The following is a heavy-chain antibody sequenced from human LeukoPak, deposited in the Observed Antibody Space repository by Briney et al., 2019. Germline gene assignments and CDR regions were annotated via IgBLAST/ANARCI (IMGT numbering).Heavy chain of an antibody. D-gene: IGHD3-16*02. Sequence: PSETLSLTCALYGGSFSGYYWSWIRQPPGKGLEWIGEINHSGSTNYNPSLKSRVTISVDTSKNQFSLKLSSVTAADTAVYYCARGTIMITFGGVIVRPYYFDYWGQGTLVTVSS. J-gene: IGHJ4*02. CDR1: GGSFSGYY. CDR2: INHSGST. CDR3: ARGTIMITFGGVIVRPYYFDY. V-gene: IGHV4-34*01.